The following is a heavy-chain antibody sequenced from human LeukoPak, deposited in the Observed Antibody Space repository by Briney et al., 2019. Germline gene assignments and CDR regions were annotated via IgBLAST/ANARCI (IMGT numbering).Heavy chain of an antibody. CDR2: VFDSGST. CDR3: ARLGHLSGYFQH. Sequence: SETLSLTCTVSGGSISRTSYYWDWIRQPPGKGLEWIGNVFDSGSTHYNPSLKSRVTISVDTSKNQLSLRLSSVTAADTAVYYCARLGHLSGYFQHWGQGTLVTVSS. CDR1: GGSISRTSYY. V-gene: IGHV4-39*01. J-gene: IGHJ1*01.